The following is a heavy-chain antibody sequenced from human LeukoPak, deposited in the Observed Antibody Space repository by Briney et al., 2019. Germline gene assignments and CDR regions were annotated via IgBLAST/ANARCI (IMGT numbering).Heavy chain of an antibody. D-gene: IGHD3-10*01. Sequence: GGSLWLSCGASGFPFISYAMNWGRPAPGEGPEWGSSIFGSGDPTSYADSVKGRFTLSRDNSKNMLSLQMNNSRTADTAPYYCAKRNTMVRGGPCSDYWGQGPMVTVSS. CDR1: GFPFISYA. CDR3: AKRNTMVRGGPCSDY. V-gene: IGHV3-23*01. CDR2: IFGSGDPT. J-gene: IGHJ4*02.